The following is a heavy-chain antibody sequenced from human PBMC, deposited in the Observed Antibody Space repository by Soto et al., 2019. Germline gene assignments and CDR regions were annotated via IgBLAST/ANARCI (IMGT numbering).Heavy chain of an antibody. V-gene: IGHV3-9*01. D-gene: IGHD3-10*01. J-gene: IGHJ6*02. CDR3: AKSSYRQHPYYGMDV. Sequence: EVQLVESGGGLVQPGRSLRLSCAASGFTFDDYAMHWVRQAPGKGLEWVSGISWNSGGIGYADSVKGRFTISRDNAKNCLYLQMNSLRAEDTALYYCAKSSYRQHPYYGMDVWGQGTTVTVSS. CDR2: ISWNSGGI. CDR1: GFTFDDYA.